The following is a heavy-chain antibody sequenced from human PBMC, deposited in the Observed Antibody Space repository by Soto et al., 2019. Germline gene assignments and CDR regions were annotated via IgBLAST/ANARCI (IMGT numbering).Heavy chain of an antibody. CDR3: ARGGLVRGVITDY. Sequence: EVQLVESGGGLVQPGGSLRLSCAASGFTFSSYAMHWVRQAPGKGLEYVSAISSNGGSTYYANSVKGRFTISRDNSKNTLYLQIGSLRAEDMAVYYCARGGLVRGVITDYWGQGTLVTVSS. J-gene: IGHJ4*02. D-gene: IGHD3-10*01. CDR2: ISSNGGST. V-gene: IGHV3-64*01. CDR1: GFTFSSYA.